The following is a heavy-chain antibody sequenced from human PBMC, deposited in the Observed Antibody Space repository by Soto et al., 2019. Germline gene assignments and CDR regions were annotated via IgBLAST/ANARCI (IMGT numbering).Heavy chain of an antibody. J-gene: IGHJ4*02. CDR1: GGSMSGYS. CDR2: ISNSGTA. V-gene: IGHV4-59*01. D-gene: IGHD3-10*01. Sequence: SETLSLTCTVSGGSMSGYSWSWIRQPPGRGLEWIGHISNSGTANYNPSLKSRVTMSVDTPKNQISLKVTSVTAADTAVYYCASSGAGSGDYWGQGXLVTVYS. CDR3: ASSGAGSGDY.